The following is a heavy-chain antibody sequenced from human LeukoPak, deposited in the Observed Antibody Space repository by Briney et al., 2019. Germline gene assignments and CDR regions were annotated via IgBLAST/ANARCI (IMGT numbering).Heavy chain of an antibody. CDR3: ARRTTVTIPFGY. V-gene: IGHV4-39*01. CDR2: IYYSGCT. Sequence: TSSETLSLTCTVSGGSISSSYYYWGWIRQPPGKGLEWIGSIYYSGCTYYNPSLKSRVTISVDTSRNQFSLKLRSVTAADTAVYYCARRTTVTIPFGYWGQGTLVTVSS. J-gene: IGHJ4*02. CDR1: GGSISSSYYY. D-gene: IGHD4-11*01.